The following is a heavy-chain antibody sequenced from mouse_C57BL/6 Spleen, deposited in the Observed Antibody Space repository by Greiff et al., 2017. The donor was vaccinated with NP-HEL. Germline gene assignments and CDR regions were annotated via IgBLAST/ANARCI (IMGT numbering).Heavy chain of an antibody. V-gene: IGHV1-7*01. CDR3: ARGDNYLYAMDY. CDR1: GYTFTSYW. D-gene: IGHD1-1*01. J-gene: IGHJ4*01. Sequence: VKVVESGAELAKPGASVKLSCKASGYTFTSYWMHWVKQRPGQGLEWIGYINPSSGYTKYNQKFKDKATLTADKSSSPAYMQLGSLTYEDSAVDYCARGDNYLYAMDYWGQGTSVTVSS. CDR2: INPSSGYT.